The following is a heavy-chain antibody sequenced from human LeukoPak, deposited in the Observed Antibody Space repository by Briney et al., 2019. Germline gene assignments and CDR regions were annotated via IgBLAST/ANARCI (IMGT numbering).Heavy chain of an antibody. Sequence: ASVKVSCKVSGYTLTELSMHWVRQAPGKGLEWMGGFDPEGGETIYAQKFQGRVTMTEDTSTDTAYMELSSLRSEDTAVYYCATADSSGYHYFDYWGQGTLVTVSS. CDR1: GYTLTELS. J-gene: IGHJ4*02. CDR2: FDPEGGET. D-gene: IGHD3-22*01. V-gene: IGHV1-24*01. CDR3: ATADSSGYHYFDY.